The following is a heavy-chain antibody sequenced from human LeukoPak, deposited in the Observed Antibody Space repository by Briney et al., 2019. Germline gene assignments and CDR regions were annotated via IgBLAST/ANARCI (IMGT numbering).Heavy chain of an antibody. J-gene: IGHJ4*02. CDR3: ARGGIQVSGIDEFDY. D-gene: IGHD6-19*01. CDR1: GFTFIDYD. CDR2: IGIRGDT. Sequence: GGSLRLSCAASGFTFIDYDMHWVRQVIGKGLEWVSAIGIRGDTHYSGSVKGRFTISRENAESSLYLQMDSLRAEDTAVYYCARGGIQVSGIDEFDYWGQGTLVTVSS. V-gene: IGHV3-13*01.